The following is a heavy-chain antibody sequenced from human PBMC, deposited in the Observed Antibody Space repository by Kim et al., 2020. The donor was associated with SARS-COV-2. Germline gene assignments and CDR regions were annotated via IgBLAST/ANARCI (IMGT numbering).Heavy chain of an antibody. J-gene: IGHJ4*02. CDR2: ISYDGSNK. Sequence: GGSLRLSCAASGFTFSSYAMHWVRQAPGKGLEWVAVISYDGSNKYYADSVKGRFTISRDNSKNTLYLQMNSLRAEDTAVYYCASGLRGRFGELPLGYWGQGTLVTVSS. CDR3: ASGLRGRFGELPLGY. CDR1: GFTFSSYA. D-gene: IGHD3-10*01. V-gene: IGHV3-30*04.